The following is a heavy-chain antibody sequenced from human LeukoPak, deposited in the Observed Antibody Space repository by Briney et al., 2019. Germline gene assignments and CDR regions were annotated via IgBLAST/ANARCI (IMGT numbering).Heavy chain of an antibody. CDR1: GFTFSSYA. D-gene: IGHD3-10*01. J-gene: IGHJ6*02. Sequence: GGSLRLSCAASGFTFSSYAMSWVRQAPGKGLEWVSAISGSGGSTYYADSVKGRFTISRDNSKNTLYLQMNSLRAEDTAVHYCAKGIYGSGSYYYYGMDVWGQGTTVTVSS. CDR2: ISGSGGST. CDR3: AKGIYGSGSYYYYGMDV. V-gene: IGHV3-23*01.